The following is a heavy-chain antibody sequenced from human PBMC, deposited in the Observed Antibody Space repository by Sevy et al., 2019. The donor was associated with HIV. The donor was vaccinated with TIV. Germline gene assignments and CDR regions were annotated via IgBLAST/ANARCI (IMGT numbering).Heavy chain of an antibody. V-gene: IGHV4-34*01. D-gene: IGHD3-3*01. J-gene: IGHJ5*02. CDR1: GGSFSGYY. CDR2: INHSGST. Sequence: SETLSLTCAVYGGSFSGYYWSWIRQPPGKGLEWIGEINHSGSTNYNPSLKSRFTISVDTSKNKFSLKLSSVTAADSVVYYGARAYYDVGSGYYFVGPWFDPWGQGTLVTVSS. CDR3: ARAYYDVGSGYYFVGPWFDP.